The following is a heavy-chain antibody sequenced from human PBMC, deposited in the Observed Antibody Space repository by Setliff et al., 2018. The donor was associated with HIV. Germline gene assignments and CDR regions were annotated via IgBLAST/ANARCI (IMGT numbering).Heavy chain of an antibody. V-gene: IGHV4-34*01. CDR3: ARGPVVGFDY. CDR2: IHHSGST. D-gene: IGHD2-15*01. Sequence: SETLSLTCAVYGGSFSNYYWSWIRQPPGKGLEWIGEIHHSGSTNNNPSLKSRVTISLAASKNQFSLKLRSVTVAHTAVYFCARGPVVGFDYWGQGTLVTVSS. CDR1: GGSFSNYY. J-gene: IGHJ4*02.